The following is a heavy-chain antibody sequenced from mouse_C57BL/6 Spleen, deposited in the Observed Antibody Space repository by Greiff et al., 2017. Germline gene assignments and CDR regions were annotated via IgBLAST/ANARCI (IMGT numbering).Heavy chain of an antibody. Sequence: QVQLKESGAELVRPGASVKMSCKASGYTFTSYNMHWVKQTPRQGLEWIGAIYPGNGDTSYTQKFKGKATLTVDKSSSTAYMQLSSLTSEDSAVYFCATAGTGEYFDYWGQGTTLTVSS. CDR1: GYTFTSYN. V-gene: IGHV1-12*01. D-gene: IGHD4-1*01. CDR3: ATAGTGEYFDY. CDR2: IYPGNGDT. J-gene: IGHJ2*01.